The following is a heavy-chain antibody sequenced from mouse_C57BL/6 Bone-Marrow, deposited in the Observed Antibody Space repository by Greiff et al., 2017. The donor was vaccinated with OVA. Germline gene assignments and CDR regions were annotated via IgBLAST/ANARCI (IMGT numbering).Heavy chain of an antibody. Sequence: DVQLQESGGDLVKPGGSLKLSCAASGFTFSSYGMSWVRQTPDKRLEWVATISSGGSYTYYPDSVKGRFTISRDNAKNTLYLQMSSLKSEDTAMYYCARRLRHYFDYWGQGTTLKVSS. J-gene: IGHJ2*01. CDR1: GFTFSSYG. V-gene: IGHV5-6*02. D-gene: IGHD1-1*01. CDR2: ISSGGSYT. CDR3: ARRLRHYFDY.